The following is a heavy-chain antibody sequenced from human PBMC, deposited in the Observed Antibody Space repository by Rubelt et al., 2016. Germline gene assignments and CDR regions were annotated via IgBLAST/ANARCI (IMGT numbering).Heavy chain of an antibody. D-gene: IGHD5-12*01. CDR2: IHHGGNT. V-gene: IGHV4-38-2*02. J-gene: IGHJ4*02. Sequence: QVQLQESGPGLVKPSETLSLTCTVSGYSITKGFHWGWIRQPPGKGLEWIGNIHHGGNTYYHPSLKSRVTLSVDSPNNPYPLKLSSVTAADTAVYYCAGRPDGLRDDEYFDYWGQGALVTASS. CDR1: GYSITKGFH. CDR3: AGRPDGLRDDEYFDY.